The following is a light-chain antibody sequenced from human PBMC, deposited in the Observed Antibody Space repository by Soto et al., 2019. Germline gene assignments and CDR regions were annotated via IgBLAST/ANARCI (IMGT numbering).Light chain of an antibody. CDR3: SSYAGSTNYV. J-gene: IGLJ1*01. CDR2: EVS. Sequence: QPVLTQPPSASGSPGQSVTISCTGTSSDVGAYNYVSWYQQHPGKAPRLMIYEVSKRPSGIPDRFSGSKSGNTASLTVSGLQAEDEADYYCSSYAGSTNYVFATGTKLTVL. CDR1: SSDVGAYNY. V-gene: IGLV2-8*01.